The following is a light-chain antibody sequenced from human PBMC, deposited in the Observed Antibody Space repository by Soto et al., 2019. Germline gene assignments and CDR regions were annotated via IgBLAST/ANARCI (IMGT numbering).Light chain of an antibody. CDR1: SSDVGGYNY. V-gene: IGLV2-14*01. CDR3: SSYASTNTVV. J-gene: IGLJ2*01. CDR2: DVS. Sequence: QSDLTQPASVSGSPGQAITITRTGTSSDVGGYNYVSWYQQHPGEAPKVMIYDVSNRPSGVSNRFSGSKSGNTASLTISGLQAEDEADYYCSSYASTNTVVFGGGTKLTVL.